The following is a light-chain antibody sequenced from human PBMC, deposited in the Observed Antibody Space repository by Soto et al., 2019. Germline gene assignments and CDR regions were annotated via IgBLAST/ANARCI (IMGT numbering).Light chain of an antibody. CDR1: SSDVGGYNY. V-gene: IGLV2-14*01. CDR2: EVS. Sequence: QSVLTQPASVSGSPGQSITISCTGTSSDVGGYNYVSWYQQHPGKAPKLMIYEVSNRPSGVSNRFSGSKSGNTASLTISGLQAEDEAGYYCSSYTSSSTYNSVFGTGTKVTVL. J-gene: IGLJ1*01. CDR3: SSYTSSSTYNSV.